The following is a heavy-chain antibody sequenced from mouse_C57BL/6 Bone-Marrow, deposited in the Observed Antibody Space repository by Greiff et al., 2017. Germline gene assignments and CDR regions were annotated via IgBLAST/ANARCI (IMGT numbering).Heavy chain of an antibody. CDR3: ARAPFTTVVADY. V-gene: IGHV1-82*01. D-gene: IGHD1-1*01. Sequence: QLQQSGPELVKPGASVKISCKASGYAFSSSWMNWVKQRPGKGLEWIGRIYPGDGDTNYNGKFKGKATLTAAKSSSTAYMQLSSLTSEDSAVYFCARAPFTTVVADYWGQGTTLTVSS. CDR1: GYAFSSSW. J-gene: IGHJ2*01. CDR2: IYPGDGDT.